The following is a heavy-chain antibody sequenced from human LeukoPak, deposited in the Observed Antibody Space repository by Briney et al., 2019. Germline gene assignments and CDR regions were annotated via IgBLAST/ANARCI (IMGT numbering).Heavy chain of an antibody. Sequence: GGSLRLSCAASGFTFSSYAMHWVRQAPGKGLEWVAVISYDGSNKYYADSVKGRFTISRDNSKNTLYLQMNSLRAEDTAVYYCARDLYYDFWSGYYSGGSNYYYYGMDVWGQGTTVTVSS. V-gene: IGHV3-30-3*01. J-gene: IGHJ6*02. CDR3: ARDLYYDFWSGYYSGGSNYYYYGMDV. D-gene: IGHD3-3*01. CDR2: ISYDGSNK. CDR1: GFTFSSYA.